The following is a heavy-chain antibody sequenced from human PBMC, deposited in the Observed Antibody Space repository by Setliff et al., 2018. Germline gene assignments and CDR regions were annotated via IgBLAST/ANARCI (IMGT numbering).Heavy chain of an antibody. CDR1: GYSFTNYY. CDR2: INPSGGST. J-gene: IGHJ4*02. CDR3: AKSGDYSNRGHFDC. V-gene: IGHV1-46*03. Sequence: VASVKVSCKASGYSFTNYYIHWVRQAPGQGLEWVGIINPSGGSTSYAQKFQGRVTMTRDTSTSTVYTELSSLRSEDTAVYYCAKSGDYSNRGHFDCWGQGTLVTVSS. D-gene: IGHD4-4*01.